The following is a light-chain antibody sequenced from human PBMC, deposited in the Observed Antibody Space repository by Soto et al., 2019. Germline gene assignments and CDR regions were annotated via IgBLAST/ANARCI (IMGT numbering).Light chain of an antibody. CDR3: SSYTRSSPYV. J-gene: IGLJ1*01. CDR2: DVD. Sequence: LTQPASGSGSPGQSITISCTGTSSDVGGYNFVSWYQQHPGKAPKLMIYDVDRRPSGVSNRFSGSKSGNTASLTISGLQAEDEADYYCSSYTRSSPYVFGTGTKVTVL. CDR1: SSDVGGYNF. V-gene: IGLV2-14*01.